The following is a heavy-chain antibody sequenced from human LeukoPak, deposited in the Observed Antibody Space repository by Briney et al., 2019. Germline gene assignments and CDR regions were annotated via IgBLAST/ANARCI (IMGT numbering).Heavy chain of an antibody. CDR1: GFTFSSYE. CDR3: TTDLGTSYGSGSYGWNYFDY. D-gene: IGHD3-10*01. Sequence: GGSLRLSCAASGFTFSSYEMNWVRQAPGKGLEWVGRIKSKTDGGTTDYAAPVKGRFTISRDDSKNTLYLQMNSLKTEDTAVYYCTTDLGTSYGSGSYGWNYFDYWGQGTLVTVSS. V-gene: IGHV3-15*01. CDR2: IKSKTDGGTT. J-gene: IGHJ4*02.